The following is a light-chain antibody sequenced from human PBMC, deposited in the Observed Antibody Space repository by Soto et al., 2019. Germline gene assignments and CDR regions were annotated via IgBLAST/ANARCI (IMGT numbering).Light chain of an antibody. J-gene: IGKJ4*01. V-gene: IGKV1-12*01. CDR1: QGISNW. CDR2: TGS. Sequence: DLQMTQSPSSVSASVGDRVSITCRASQGISNWLAWYQQKPGRAPKLLIYTGSSLQSGVPSRFSGPGSGTDFTLTISSLQPEDVATYYCQQANSFPLTFGGGTKVEIK. CDR3: QQANSFPLT.